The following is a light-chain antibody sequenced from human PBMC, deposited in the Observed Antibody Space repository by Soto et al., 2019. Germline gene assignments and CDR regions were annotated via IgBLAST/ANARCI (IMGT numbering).Light chain of an antibody. CDR3: KQYGSSPIT. V-gene: IGKV3-20*01. CDR1: QSVSSSY. J-gene: IGKJ5*01. Sequence: EVVLTQSPGTLSLSPGERATLSCRASQSVSSSYLAWYQQKPGQAPRLLIYGASSRATGIPDRFSGSGSGTDFTLTISRLEPVDFAVYYCKQYGSSPITLCQGTPPEIK. CDR2: GAS.